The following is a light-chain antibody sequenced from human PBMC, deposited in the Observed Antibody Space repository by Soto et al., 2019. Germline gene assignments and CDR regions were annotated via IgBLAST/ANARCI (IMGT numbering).Light chain of an antibody. CDR1: SSDVGGYNY. CDR2: DVS. Sequence: QSALTQPRSVSGSPGQSVTISCTVTSSDVGGYNYVSWYQQHPGKAPKLMIYDVSKRPSGVPDRFSGSKSGNTASLTISGLQAEDEADYYCSSYTSSSTLGVFGGGTKLTVL. V-gene: IGLV2-11*01. CDR3: SSYTSSSTLGV. J-gene: IGLJ2*01.